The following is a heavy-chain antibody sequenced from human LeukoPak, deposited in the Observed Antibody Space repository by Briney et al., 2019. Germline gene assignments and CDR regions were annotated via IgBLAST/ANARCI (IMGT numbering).Heavy chain of an antibody. V-gene: IGHV3-23*01. CDR2: ISGTGGRT. CDR1: GFTFSNYA. CDR3: AKDGYYYDSSAYYVIYYFDS. J-gene: IGHJ4*02. Sequence: PGGSLRLSCAASGFTFSNYAMNWVRQAPGKGLEWVSAISGTGGRTYYADSVKGRFTISRDNSKNTLYLQMNSLRAEDTAVYYCAKDGYYYDSSAYYVIYYFDSWGQGTLVTVSS. D-gene: IGHD3-22*01.